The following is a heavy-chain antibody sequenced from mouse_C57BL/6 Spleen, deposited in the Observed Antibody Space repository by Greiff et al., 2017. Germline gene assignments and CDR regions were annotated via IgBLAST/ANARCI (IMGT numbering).Heavy chain of an antibody. CDR3: TTPMVTTRSFDY. CDR2: IDPENGDT. CDR1: GFNIKDDY. Sequence: EVQLQQSGAELVRPGASVKLSCTASGFNIKDDYMHWVKQRPEQGLEWIGWIDPENGDTEYASKFQGKATITADTSSNPAYLQLSSLTSEDTAVYYCTTPMVTTRSFDYWGQGTTLTVSS. V-gene: IGHV14-4*01. D-gene: IGHD2-2*01. J-gene: IGHJ2*01.